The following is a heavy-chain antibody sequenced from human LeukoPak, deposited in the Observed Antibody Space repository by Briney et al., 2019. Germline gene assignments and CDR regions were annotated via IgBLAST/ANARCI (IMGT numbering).Heavy chain of an antibody. CDR3: ARDDRIRDSSGSYRYYFDY. Sequence: SETLSLTCTVSGGSISSSSYYWGWIRQPPGKGLEWIGSIYYSGSTYYNTSLKSRVTISIDTSKNQYSLKLSSVTAADTAVYYCARDDRIRDSSGSYRYYFDYWGQGTLVTVPS. CDR2: IYYSGST. V-gene: IGHV4-39*07. D-gene: IGHD3-22*01. J-gene: IGHJ4*02. CDR1: GGSISSSSYY.